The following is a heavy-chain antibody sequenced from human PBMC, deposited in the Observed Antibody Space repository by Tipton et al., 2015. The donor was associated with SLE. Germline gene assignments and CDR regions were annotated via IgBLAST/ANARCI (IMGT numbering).Heavy chain of an antibody. CDR3: ARDHFDIVVVPAASLGYFDL. CDR1: GFTFSSYG. J-gene: IGHJ2*01. Sequence: SGFTFSSYGMHWVRQAPGKGLEWVAVIWYDGSNKYYADSVKGRFTISRDNSKNTLYLQMNSLRAEDTAVYYCARDHFDIVVVPAASLGYFDLWGRGTLVTVSS. CDR2: IWYDGSNK. V-gene: IGHV3-33*01. D-gene: IGHD2-2*01.